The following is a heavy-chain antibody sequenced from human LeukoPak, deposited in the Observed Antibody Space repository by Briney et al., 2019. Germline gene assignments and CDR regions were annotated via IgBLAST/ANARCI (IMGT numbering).Heavy chain of an antibody. CDR2: ISYDGSNK. D-gene: IGHD3-3*01. CDR1: GFTFSSYG. J-gene: IGHJ4*02. CDR3: AKEELIDLWSGNRVYFDY. Sequence: GGSLRLSCAASGFTFSSYGMHWVRQAPGKGLEWVAVISYDGSNKYYADSVKGRFTISRDNSKNTLYLQMNSLRAEDTAVYYCAKEELIDLWSGNRVYFDYWGQGTLVTVSS. V-gene: IGHV3-30*18.